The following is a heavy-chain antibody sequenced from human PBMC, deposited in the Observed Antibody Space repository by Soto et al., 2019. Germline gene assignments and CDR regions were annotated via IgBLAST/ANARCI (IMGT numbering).Heavy chain of an antibody. Sequence: SETLSLTCSVSGSSIRRYWWRWIRKTPGKGLEWIGYVYTSDYTRYSSSLKSRVPISVDTSKSQFYLRLNSVTAADTAVYYCASSAGHPRDFFYHHGMDVRGQGTPV. CDR3: ASSAGHPRDFFYHHGMDV. V-gene: IGHV4-4*08. CDR2: VYTSDYT. CDR1: GSSIRRYW. J-gene: IGHJ6*02. D-gene: IGHD3-10*01.